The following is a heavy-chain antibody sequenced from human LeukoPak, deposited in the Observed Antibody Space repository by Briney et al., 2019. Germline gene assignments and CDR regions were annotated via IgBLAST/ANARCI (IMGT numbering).Heavy chain of an antibody. CDR2: IYNSGST. Sequence: TSETLSLTCTVSSDSISSYYWSWIRQPPGKGLEWIGLIYNSGSTNYNPSLKSRVTISVDTSKNQFSLNLNSVIAADTAVYYCARHGGGYSFDYWGQGTLVTVSS. J-gene: IGHJ4*02. CDR1: SDSISSYY. D-gene: IGHD5-24*01. CDR3: ARHGGGYSFDY. V-gene: IGHV4-59*08.